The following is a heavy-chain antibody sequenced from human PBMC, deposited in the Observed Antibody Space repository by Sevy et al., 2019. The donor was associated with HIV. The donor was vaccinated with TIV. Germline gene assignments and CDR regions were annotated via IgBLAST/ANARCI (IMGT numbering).Heavy chain of an antibody. CDR1: GYTLTKLS. V-gene: IGHV1-24*01. CDR3: ATVGLRYFSGSSAYQGDWFDP. Sequence: ASVKVSCKVSGYTLTKLSIDWVRQAPGKALEWMGEFDPQDVKTISSQRFQGRLTMTVDTSTDTAYMELSSLTSEKTAVLYCATVGLRYFSGSSAYQGDWFDPWGQGTLVTVSS. CDR2: FDPQDVKT. J-gene: IGHJ5*02. D-gene: IGHD2-15*01.